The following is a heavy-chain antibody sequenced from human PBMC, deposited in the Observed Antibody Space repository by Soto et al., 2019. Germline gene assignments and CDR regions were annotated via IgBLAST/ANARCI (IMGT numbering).Heavy chain of an antibody. CDR1: GYSFTSYW. CDR3: ARHFFSLSHVTAFDI. Sequence: PGESLKISCKGSGYSFTSYWIGWVRQMPGKGLEWMGIIYPGDSDTRYSPSFQGQVTISADKSISTAYLQWSSLKASDTAMYYCARHFFSLSHVTAFDIWGQGTMVTVSS. CDR2: IYPGDSDT. J-gene: IGHJ3*02. D-gene: IGHD2-21*02. V-gene: IGHV5-51*01.